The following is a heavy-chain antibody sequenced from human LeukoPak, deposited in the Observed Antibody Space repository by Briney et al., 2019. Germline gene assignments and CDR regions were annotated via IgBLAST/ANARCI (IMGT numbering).Heavy chain of an antibody. CDR2: IKSKTDGGTT. CDR3: ELAVAPYYYYYMDV. Sequence: PGGSLRLSCAASGFTFSNAWMSWVRQAPGKGLEWVGRIKSKTDGGTTDYAAPVKGRFTISRDDSKNTLYLQMNSLKTEDTAVYYCELAVAPYYYYYMDVWGKGTTVTVSS. CDR1: GFTFSNAW. J-gene: IGHJ6*03. V-gene: IGHV3-15*01. D-gene: IGHD6-19*01.